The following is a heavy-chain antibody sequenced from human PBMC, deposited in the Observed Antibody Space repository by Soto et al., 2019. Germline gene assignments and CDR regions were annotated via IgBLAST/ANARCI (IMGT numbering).Heavy chain of an antibody. V-gene: IGHV1-3*05. CDR3: TRSAISPYGGLIGPFDY. CDR1: GYTFTAYA. Sequence: QVQLAQSGAEERKPGASVKVSCEATGYTFTAYAMHWVRQAPGHRLEWMGWINPANGNTKYSQKFQGRLTITSDTAAKTVYMELSSLTSEDTAMYYCTRSAISPYGGLIGPFDYWGQGNLVTVSS. J-gene: IGHJ4*02. CDR2: INPANGNT. D-gene: IGHD3-16*02.